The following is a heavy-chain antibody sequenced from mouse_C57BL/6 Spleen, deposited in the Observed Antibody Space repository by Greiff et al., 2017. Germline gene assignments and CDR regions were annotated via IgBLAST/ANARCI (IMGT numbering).Heavy chain of an antibody. CDR3: ARSIYYYGKDYARDY. J-gene: IGHJ4*01. V-gene: IGHV7-3*01. CDR1: GFTFTDYY. D-gene: IGHD1-1*01. CDR2: IRNKANGYTT. Sequence: EVHLVESGGGLVQPGGSLSLSCAASGFTFTDYYMSWVRQPPGKALEWLGFIRNKANGYTTEYSASVKGRFTISRDNSQSILYLQMNALRAEDSATYYCARSIYYYGKDYARDYGGQGTSVTVSS.